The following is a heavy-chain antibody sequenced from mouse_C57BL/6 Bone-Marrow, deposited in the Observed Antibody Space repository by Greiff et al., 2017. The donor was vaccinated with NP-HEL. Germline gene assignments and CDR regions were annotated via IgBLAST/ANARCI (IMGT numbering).Heavy chain of an antibody. CDR1: GYTFTSYW. J-gene: IGHJ3*01. V-gene: IGHV1-61*01. CDR3: ARRLGQAY. Sequence: VKLQQPGAELVRPGSSVKLSCKASGYTFTSYWMDWVKQRPGQGLEWIGNIYPSDSETHYNQKFKDKATLTVDKSSSTAYMQLSSLTSEDSAVYYCARRLGQAYWGQGTLVTVSA. D-gene: IGHD4-1*01. CDR2: IYPSDSET.